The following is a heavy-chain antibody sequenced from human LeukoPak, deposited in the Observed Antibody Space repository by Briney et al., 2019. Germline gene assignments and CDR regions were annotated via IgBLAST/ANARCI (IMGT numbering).Heavy chain of an antibody. CDR2: VNPSGGST. D-gene: IGHD3-22*01. CDR1: VYTFTSYY. V-gene: IGHV1-46*01. J-gene: IGHJ3*02. CDR3: ARVKPNYYDSSAYGTFDI. Sequence: ASVQVSCKASVYTFTSYYMHWVRQAPGQGREWMGMVNPSGGSTSYAQKFQGRVTMTRDTSTSTVYMELSSLRSEDTAVYYCARVKPNYYDSSAYGTFDIWGQGTMVTVSS.